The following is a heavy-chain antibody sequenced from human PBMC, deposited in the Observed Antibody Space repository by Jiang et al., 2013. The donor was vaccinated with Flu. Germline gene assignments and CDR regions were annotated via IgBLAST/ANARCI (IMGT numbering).Heavy chain of an antibody. D-gene: IGHD2-2*02. CDR3: ARAPGDRYCSSTSCYSAIYYFDY. J-gene: IGHJ4*02. V-gene: IGHV4-59*01. CDR2: IYYSGST. CDR1: GGSISSYY. Sequence: LLKPSETLSLTCTVSGGSISSYYWSWIRQPPGKGLEWIGYIYYSGSTNYNPSLKSRVTISVDTSKNQFSLKLSSVTAADTAVYYCARAPGDRYCSSTSCYSAIYYFDYWGQGTLVTVSS.